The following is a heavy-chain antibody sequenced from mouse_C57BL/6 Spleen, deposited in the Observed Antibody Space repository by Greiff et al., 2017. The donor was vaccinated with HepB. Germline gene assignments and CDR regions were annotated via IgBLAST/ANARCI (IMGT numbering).Heavy chain of an antibody. CDR3: THYYGSSYWFAY. D-gene: IGHD1-1*01. J-gene: IGHJ3*01. V-gene: IGHV14-1*01. CDR1: GFNIKDYY. CDR2: IDPEDGDT. Sequence: EVKLQESGAELVRPGASVKLSCTASGFNIKDYYMHWVKQRPEQGLEWIGRIDPEDGDTEYAPKFQGKATMTADTSSNTAYLQLSSLTSEDTAVYYCTHYYGSSYWFAYWGQGTLVTVSA.